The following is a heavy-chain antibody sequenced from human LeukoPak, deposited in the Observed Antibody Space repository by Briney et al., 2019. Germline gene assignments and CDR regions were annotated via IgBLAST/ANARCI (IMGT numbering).Heavy chain of an antibody. CDR3: ARPITKYTAVVWDY. CDR2: INPYSGAT. Sequence: ASVKVSCKTSGYTFTDYFINWVRQAPGQGLEWMGWINPYSGATSYVQKFQGRVLMTRDTSIGTAYMELSSLRSDDTAIYYCARPITKYTAVVWDYWGQGTSVTVSS. D-gene: IGHD5-18*01. CDR1: GYTFTDYF. V-gene: IGHV1-2*02. J-gene: IGHJ4*02.